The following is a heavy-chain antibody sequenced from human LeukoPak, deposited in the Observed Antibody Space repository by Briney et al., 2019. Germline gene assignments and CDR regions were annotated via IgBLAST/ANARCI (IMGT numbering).Heavy chain of an antibody. V-gene: IGHV3-48*03. D-gene: IGHD3-9*01. CDR1: GFTFSSYE. J-gene: IGHJ4*02. CDR3: ARESIYDILTGLDY. Sequence: PGGSLRLSCAASGFTFSSYEMNWVRQAPGKGLEWVSYISSSGSTIYYADSVKGRFTISRDNAKNSPYLQMNSLRAEDTAVYYCARESIYDILTGLDYWGQGTLVTVSS. CDR2: ISSSGSTI.